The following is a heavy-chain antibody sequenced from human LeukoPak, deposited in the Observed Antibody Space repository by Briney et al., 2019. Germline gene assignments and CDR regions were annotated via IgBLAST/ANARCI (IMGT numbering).Heavy chain of an antibody. CDR1: GFTFSSYA. V-gene: IGHV3-23*01. D-gene: IGHD2-21*02. CDR2: ISGSGGNT. CDR3: AKTKVGTGLDALDI. J-gene: IGHJ3*02. Sequence: GGSLRLSCAASGFTFSSYAMSWVRQAPGKGLEWVSGISGSGGNTYYADSVKGRFAISRDNSKNTLYLQMDSLRAEDTAVYYCAKTKVGTGLDALDIWGQGTMVTVSS.